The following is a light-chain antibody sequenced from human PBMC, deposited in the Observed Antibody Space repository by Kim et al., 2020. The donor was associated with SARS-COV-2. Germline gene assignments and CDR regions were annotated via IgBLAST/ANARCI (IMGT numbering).Light chain of an antibody. V-gene: IGLV1-44*01. CDR3: AAWDDSLAGWV. CDR1: SSNIGSNP. CDR2: NNN. Sequence: QRVTISCSGSSSNIGSNPVNWYQQLPGTAPKLLVYNNNQRPSGVPDRFSDSKSGTSASLALSGLQSEDEADYYCAAWDDSLAGWVFGGGTKLTVL. J-gene: IGLJ3*02.